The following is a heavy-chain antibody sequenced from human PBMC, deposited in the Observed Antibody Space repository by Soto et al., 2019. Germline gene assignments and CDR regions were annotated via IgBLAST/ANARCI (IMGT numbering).Heavy chain of an antibody. CDR1: GYTFTSYT. CDR2: INAGNGNT. D-gene: IGHD3-10*01. V-gene: IGHV1-3*01. Sequence: GASVKVSCKASGYTFTSYTMHWVRQAPGQRLEWMGWINAGNGNTKYSQKFQGRVTITRDTSASTAYMELSSLRSEDTAVYYCARGASMVRGVILDAFDIWGQGTMVTVS. J-gene: IGHJ3*02. CDR3: ARGASMVRGVILDAFDI.